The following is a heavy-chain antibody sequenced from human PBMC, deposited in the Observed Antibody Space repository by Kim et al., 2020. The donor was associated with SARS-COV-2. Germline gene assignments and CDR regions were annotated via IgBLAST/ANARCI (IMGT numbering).Heavy chain of an antibody. CDR1: GGSISSSSYY. J-gene: IGHJ1*01. V-gene: IGHV4-39*01. Sequence: SETLSLTCTVSGGSISSSSYYWGWIRQPPGKGLEWIGSIYYSGSTYYNPSLKSRVTISVDTSKNQFSLKLSSVTAADTAVYYCARDSSGYYYGYFQHWGQGTLVTVSS. D-gene: IGHD3-22*01. CDR3: ARDSSGYYYGYFQH. CDR2: IYYSGST.